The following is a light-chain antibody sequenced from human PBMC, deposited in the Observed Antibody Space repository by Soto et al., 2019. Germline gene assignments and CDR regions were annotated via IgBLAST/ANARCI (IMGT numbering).Light chain of an antibody. CDR1: SGHSGYI. CDR2: LEGSGIY. J-gene: IGLJ3*02. Sequence: QAVVTQSSSASASLGSSVKLTCTLSSGHSGYIIAWHQQQPGKAPRYLMKLEGSGIYNKGSGVPDRFSGSSSGADRYLTISNLQFEDEADYYCETWGTNTRVFGGGTQLTVL. CDR3: ETWGTNTRV. V-gene: IGLV4-60*02.